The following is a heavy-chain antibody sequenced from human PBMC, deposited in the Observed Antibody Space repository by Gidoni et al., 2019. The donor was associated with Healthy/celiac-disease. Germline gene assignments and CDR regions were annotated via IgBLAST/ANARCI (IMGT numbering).Heavy chain of an antibody. J-gene: IGHJ4*02. V-gene: IGHV3-15*01. CDR3: TTAGYYGSGAGDY. CDR2: IKSKTDGGTT. D-gene: IGHD3-10*01. CDR1: GFTFSNAW. Sequence: EVQLVESGGGLVKRGGSLRPSCEASGFTFSNAWMSWVRQAPGKGLEWVGRIKSKTDGGTTDYAAPVKGRFTISRDDSKNTLYLQMNSLKTEDTAVYYCTTAGYYGSGAGDYWGQGTLVTVSS.